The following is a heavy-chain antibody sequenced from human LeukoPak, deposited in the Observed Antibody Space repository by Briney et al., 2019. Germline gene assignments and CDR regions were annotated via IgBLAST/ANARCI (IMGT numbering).Heavy chain of an antibody. D-gene: IGHD3-3*01. V-gene: IGHV3-30*02. CDR1: GFTFSSYG. J-gene: IGHJ6*03. Sequence: GGSLRLSCAASGFTFSSYGMHWVRQAPGKGLEWVAFIRYDGSNKYYADSVKGRSTISRDNSKNTLYLQMNSLRAEDTAVYYCAKDSLEWLLYPHYYMDVWGKGTTVTVSS. CDR3: AKDSLEWLLYPHYYMDV. CDR2: IRYDGSNK.